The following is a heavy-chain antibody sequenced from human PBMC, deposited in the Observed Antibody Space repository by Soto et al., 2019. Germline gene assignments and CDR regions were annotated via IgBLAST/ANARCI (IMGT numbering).Heavy chain of an antibody. Sequence: QVQLVQSGAEVKKPGSSVKVSCKASGGTFSSYAISWVRQAPGQGLEWMGGIIPIFGTANYAQKFQGRVTITADESTSTAYMELSSLRSEDTAVYYCARGDCSGGSCYSAQKLHYYSYGMDVWGQGTTVTVSS. CDR3: ARGDCSGGSCYSAQKLHYYSYGMDV. V-gene: IGHV1-69*01. CDR1: GGTFSSYA. CDR2: IIPIFGTA. D-gene: IGHD2-15*01. J-gene: IGHJ6*02.